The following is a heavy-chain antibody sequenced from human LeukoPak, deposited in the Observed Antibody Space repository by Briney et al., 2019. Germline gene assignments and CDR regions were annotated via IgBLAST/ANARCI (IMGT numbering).Heavy chain of an antibody. CDR3: ARANDFWSGYSQPYYFDY. Sequence: SETLSLTCTVSGGSISSGGYYWSWIRQPPGKGLEWIGYIYHSGSTYYNPSLKSRVTISVDRSKNQFSLKLSSVTAADTAVYYCARANDFWSGYSQPYYFDYWGQGTLVTVSS. J-gene: IGHJ4*02. CDR1: GGSISSGGYY. V-gene: IGHV4-30-2*01. CDR2: IYHSGST. D-gene: IGHD3-3*01.